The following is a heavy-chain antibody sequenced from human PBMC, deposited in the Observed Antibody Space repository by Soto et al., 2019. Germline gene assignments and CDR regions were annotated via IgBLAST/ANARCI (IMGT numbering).Heavy chain of an antibody. CDR1: GGSISSHY. CDR2: IYYSGST. D-gene: IGHD3-10*01. J-gene: IGHJ3*02. V-gene: IGHV4-59*11. Sequence: SETLSLTCTVSGGSISSHYWSWIRQPPGKGLEWIGHIYYSGSTNYNPSLKSRVTISVDTSKNQFSLKLSSVTAADTAVYYCARRYYGSPFDIWGQGTMVTVSS. CDR3: ARRYYGSPFDI.